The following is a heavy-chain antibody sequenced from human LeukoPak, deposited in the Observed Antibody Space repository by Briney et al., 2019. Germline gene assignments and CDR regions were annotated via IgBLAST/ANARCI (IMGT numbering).Heavy chain of an antibody. CDR2: IIPILGIA. CDR3: ARYCSSTSCYTLLNGGNPWDYYYGMDV. J-gene: IGHJ6*02. D-gene: IGHD2-2*02. CDR1: GGTFSSYA. V-gene: IGHV1-69*04. Sequence: SVKVSCKASGGTFSSYAISWVRRAPGQGLEWMGRIIPILGIANYAQKFQGRVTITTDKSTSTAYMELSSLRSEDTAVYYCARYCSSTSCYTLLNGGNPWDYYYGMDVWGQGTTVTVSS.